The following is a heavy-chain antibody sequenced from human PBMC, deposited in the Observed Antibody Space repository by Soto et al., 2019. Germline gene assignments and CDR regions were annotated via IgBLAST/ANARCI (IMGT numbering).Heavy chain of an antibody. CDR1: GFTFSSYA. CDR2: ISGSGGST. J-gene: IGHJ4*02. D-gene: IGHD3-16*01. CDR3: AKDVYVYIWGGGSFDY. V-gene: IGHV3-23*01. Sequence: EVQLLESGGGLVQPGGSLRLSCAASGFTFSSYAMSWVRQAPGKGLEWVSVISGSGGSTYYADSVKGRFTISRDNSKNPLYVKMNSQRAEDTAVYYCAKDVYVYIWGGGSFDYWGQGTLVTVSS.